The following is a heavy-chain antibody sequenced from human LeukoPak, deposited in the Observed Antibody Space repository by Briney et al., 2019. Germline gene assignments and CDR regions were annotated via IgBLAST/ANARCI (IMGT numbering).Heavy chain of an antibody. J-gene: IGHJ4*02. CDR2: ISAYNGNT. CDR3: ARSNDFWSDYYQY. Sequence: GASVKVSCKASGYTFTSYGISWVRQAPGQGLEWMGWISAYNGNTNYAQKLQGRVTMTRDTSISTAYMELSRLRSDDTAVYYCARSNDFWSDYYQYWGQGTLVTVSS. CDR1: GYTFTSYG. V-gene: IGHV1-18*01. D-gene: IGHD3-3*01.